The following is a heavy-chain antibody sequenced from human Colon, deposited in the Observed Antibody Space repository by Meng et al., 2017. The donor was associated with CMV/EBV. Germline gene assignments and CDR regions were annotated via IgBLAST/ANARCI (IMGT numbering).Heavy chain of an antibody. CDR1: EFRFEDYA. D-gene: IGHD2-15*01. J-gene: IGHJ6*02. V-gene: IGHV3-7*01. CDR3: ARGTDIVVTGSYYYNMDV. Sequence: GGSLRLSCAGSEFRFEDYAMNWVRQAPGKGLEWVANIKQDGSQKYYVDSVKGRFTVSRDNAKNSLYMQMNSLRAEDTAVYYCARGTDIVVTGSYYYNMDVWGQGTTVTVSS. CDR2: IKQDGSQK.